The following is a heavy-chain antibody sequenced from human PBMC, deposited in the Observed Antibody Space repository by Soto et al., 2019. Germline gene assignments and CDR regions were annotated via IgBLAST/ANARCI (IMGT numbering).Heavy chain of an antibody. Sequence: ASVKVSCKASGYTFTSYGISWVRQAPGQGLEWMGWISAYNGNTNYAQKLQGRVTMTTDTSRSTSYMELMSLRSDDTAVYYCARAQPDNYYGSLAWGQGTLVTVSS. D-gene: IGHD3-10*01. V-gene: IGHV1-18*01. CDR1: GYTFTSYG. J-gene: IGHJ5*02. CDR2: ISAYNGNT. CDR3: ARAQPDNYYGSLA.